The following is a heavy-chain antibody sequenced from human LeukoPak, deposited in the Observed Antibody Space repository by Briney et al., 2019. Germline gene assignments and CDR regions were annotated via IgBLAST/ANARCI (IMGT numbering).Heavy chain of an antibody. J-gene: IGHJ6*03. CDR1: GGSISSSNW. CDR2: IYHSGST. CDR3: ARGRSGGVSYYYYMDV. D-gene: IGHD6-25*01. Sequence: PSGTLSLTCAVSGGSISSSNWWSWVRQPPGKGLEWIGEIYHSGSTNYNPSLKSRVTISVDTSKNQFSLKLSSVTAADTAVYYCARGRSGGVSYYYYMDVWGKETTVTVSS. V-gene: IGHV4-4*02.